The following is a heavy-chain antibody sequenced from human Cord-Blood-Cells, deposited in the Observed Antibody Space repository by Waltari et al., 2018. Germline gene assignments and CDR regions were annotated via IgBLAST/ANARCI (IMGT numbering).Heavy chain of an antibody. V-gene: IGHV4-61*09. D-gene: IGHD3-3*01. J-gene: IGHJ4*02. CDR3: ARGAIFGVVIDY. CDR2: IYTEGGT. Sequence: QVQLQESGPGLVKPSQTLSLTCTVSGGSISSGSYYWSWIRQPAGKGLEWIGYIYTEGGTNCTPSRKSRGTISVDPSKNQFSLKLSSVTAADTAVYYCARGAIFGVVIDYWGPGTLVTVSS. CDR1: GGSISSGSYY.